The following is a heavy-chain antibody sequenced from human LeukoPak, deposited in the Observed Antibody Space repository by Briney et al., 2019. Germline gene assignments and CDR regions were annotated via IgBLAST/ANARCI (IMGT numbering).Heavy chain of an antibody. CDR1: GGSISSSSYY. D-gene: IGHD1-26*01. J-gene: IGHJ4*02. CDR3: ARGNSGSPKYYFDY. Sequence: SETLSLTCTVSGGSISSSSYYWGWIRQPPGKGLEWIGSIYYSGSTYYNPSLKSRVTISVDTSKNLFSLKLSSVTAADTAVYYCARGNSGSPKYYFDYWGQGTLVTVSS. V-gene: IGHV4-39*07. CDR2: IYYSGST.